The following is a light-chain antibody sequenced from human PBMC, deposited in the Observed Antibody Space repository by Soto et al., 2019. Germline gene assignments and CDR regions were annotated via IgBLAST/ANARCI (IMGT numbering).Light chain of an antibody. CDR2: AAS. V-gene: IGKV1-39*01. CDR1: QSISTY. Sequence: DIQMTQSPSSLYASLGDRVTITCRASQSISTYLNWYQQKPGKAPKLLIYAASSLQSGVPSRFSGSGSGTDFTLTISSLQPEDFATYFCQESYSTPYTFGLGTKLEIK. J-gene: IGKJ2*01. CDR3: QESYSTPYT.